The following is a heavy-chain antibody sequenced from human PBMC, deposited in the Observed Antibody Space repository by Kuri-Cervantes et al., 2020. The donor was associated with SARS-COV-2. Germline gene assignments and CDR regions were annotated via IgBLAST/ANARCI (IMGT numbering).Heavy chain of an antibody. CDR2: IEQDGSDK. CDR3: ARYFGVITVDY. Sequence: GGSLRLSCAASGFTFSSYWMSWVRQAPGKGLEWVANIEQDGSDKYYVDSVKGRFTISRDNAKSSLYLQMNSLRVEDTAVYYCARYFGVITVDYWGRGTLVTVSS. J-gene: IGHJ4*02. D-gene: IGHD3-3*01. CDR1: GFTFSSYW. V-gene: IGHV3-7*01.